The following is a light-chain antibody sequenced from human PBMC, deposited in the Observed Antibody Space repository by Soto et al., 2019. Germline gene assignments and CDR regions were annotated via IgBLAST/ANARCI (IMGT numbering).Light chain of an antibody. V-gene: IGKV1-5*03. CDR3: QQYSTYPYT. Sequence: DIQMTQSPSILSASVGDRVTITCRASQSFSNWLAWFQQKPGKAPNLLIYKASNLESGVPSRFSGSGSGTEFTLTISSLQPDDFATYYCQQYSTYPYTFGQGTKLEIK. J-gene: IGKJ2*01. CDR1: QSFSNW. CDR2: KAS.